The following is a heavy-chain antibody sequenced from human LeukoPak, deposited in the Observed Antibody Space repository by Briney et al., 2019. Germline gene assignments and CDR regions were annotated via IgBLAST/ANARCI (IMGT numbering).Heavy chain of an antibody. CDR1: GFIGGDGY. Sequence: PGGSLRLSCAVSGFIGGDGYMNWVRQAPGKGLVWVSRIKPDGSSTSYADSVKGRFTISRDNAKNTLYLQMNSLRAEDTAVYYCATLYGGSLDYWGQGTLVTVSS. CDR2: IKPDGSST. D-gene: IGHD5-12*01. V-gene: IGHV3-74*01. J-gene: IGHJ4*02. CDR3: ATLYGGSLDY.